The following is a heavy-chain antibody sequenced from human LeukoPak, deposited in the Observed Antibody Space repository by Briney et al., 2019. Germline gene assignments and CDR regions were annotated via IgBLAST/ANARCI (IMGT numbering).Heavy chain of an antibody. D-gene: IGHD1-26*01. Sequence: GASVKVSCKASGYTFTTYYIHWVRQAPGQGLEWMGMINPSDGATTYAQKFQGRGTMTRDMSTTTVYMDVRTLRSEDTAVYFCGREQRGGLSGNLGGLFASYHTYYYMDVWGRGTTVTVSS. CDR1: GYTFTTYY. J-gene: IGHJ6*03. V-gene: IGHV1-46*01. CDR2: INPSDGAT. CDR3: GREQRGGLSGNLGGLFASYHTYYYMDV.